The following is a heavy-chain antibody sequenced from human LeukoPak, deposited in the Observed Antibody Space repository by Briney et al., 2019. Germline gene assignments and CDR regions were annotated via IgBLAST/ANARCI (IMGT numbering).Heavy chain of an antibody. CDR3: ARIRVSAPAYYMDV. Sequence: SETLSLTCAVYGGSFSGYYWSWIRQPPGRGLEWIGQVIHSGSTNYDPSLKSRVTISVDTSKNQFSLKLSSVTAADTAVYYCARIRVSAPAYYMDVWGKGTTVTISS. V-gene: IGHV4-34*12. D-gene: IGHD1-26*01. CDR1: GGSFSGYY. CDR2: VIHSGST. J-gene: IGHJ6*03.